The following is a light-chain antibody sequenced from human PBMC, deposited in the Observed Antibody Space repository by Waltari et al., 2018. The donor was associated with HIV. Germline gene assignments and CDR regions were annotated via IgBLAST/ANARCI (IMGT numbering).Light chain of an antibody. J-gene: IGLJ2*01. CDR3: ASFLGDNTIV. V-gene: IGLV2-14*03. CDR1: DSDFGLYNF. Sequence: SAVTQPASVSGLPGQSITISCSGDDSDFGLYNFVSWYQQFPGEPPKLILYDVDSRASGISHRFSCSKSAHTASRTISALRAEDEAHYYCASFLGDNTIVFGGGTKVTVL. CDR2: DVD.